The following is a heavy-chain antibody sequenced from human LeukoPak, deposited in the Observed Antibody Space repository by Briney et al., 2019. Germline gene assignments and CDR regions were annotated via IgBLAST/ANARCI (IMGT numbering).Heavy chain of an antibody. CDR3: AELRITMLGGV. CDR1: GFTFSSYE. J-gene: IGHJ6*04. D-gene: IGHD3-10*02. Sequence: GRSLRLAWSASGFTFSSYEINCVRQAPGEWRGWVSYMSSSGSTIYYADSVKRRFTISRDNAKNSLYLQMNSLRAEDTAVYYCAELRITMLGGVWGKGNTVTISS. V-gene: IGHV3-48*03. CDR2: MSSSGSTI.